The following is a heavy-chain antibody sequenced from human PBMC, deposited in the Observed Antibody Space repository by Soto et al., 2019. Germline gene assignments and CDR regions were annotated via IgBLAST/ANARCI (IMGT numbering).Heavy chain of an antibody. Sequence: QVQLQQSGPGLVKPSETLSLTCSVSSGPTSSHNWGWIRQTPGRGLEWIGYVYSTGGTSYNPSLNSRVTMSADTSTNHISLTLTSVTAADTAVYYCVIQGIGNLHGLVDVWGQGTTVRVSS. D-gene: IGHD1-1*01. V-gene: IGHV4-59*08. J-gene: IGHJ6*02. CDR2: VYSTGGT. CDR1: SGPTSSHN. CDR3: VIQGIGNLHGLVDV.